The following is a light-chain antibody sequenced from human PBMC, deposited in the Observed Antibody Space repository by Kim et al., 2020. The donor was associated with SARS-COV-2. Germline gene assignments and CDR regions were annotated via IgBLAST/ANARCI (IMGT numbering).Light chain of an antibody. CDR1: QTVTRNY. J-gene: IGKJ4*02. V-gene: IGKV3-20*01. CDR2: AAS. CDR3: QQHGSAPLT. Sequence: SPGKRATLACRASQTVTRNYGAWYQQQPGRAPRLLSVAASSRATGIPDRVRGRGSGTDFTLTISRLEPEDFAVYYWQQHGSAPLTFGGGTKVDIK.